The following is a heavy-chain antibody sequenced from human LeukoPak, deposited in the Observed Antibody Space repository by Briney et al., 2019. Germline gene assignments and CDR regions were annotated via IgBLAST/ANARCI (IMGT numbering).Heavy chain of an antibody. CDR1: GDSVSSNSAA. D-gene: IGHD3-10*01. CDR3: AREELWFGELLSYYFDY. J-gene: IGHJ4*02. V-gene: IGHV6-1*01. Sequence: QTLSLTCAISGDSVSSNSAAWNWIRQSPSRGLEWLGRTYYRSKWYNDYAASVKSRITINPATSKTKFSLQLNSVPPEDTAVYYCAREELWFGELLSYYFDYWGQGTLVTVSS. CDR2: TYYRSKWYN.